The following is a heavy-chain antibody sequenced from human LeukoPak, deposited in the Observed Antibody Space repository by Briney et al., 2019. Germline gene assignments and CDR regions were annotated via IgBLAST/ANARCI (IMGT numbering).Heavy chain of an antibody. V-gene: IGHV4-4*07. D-gene: IGHD5-24*01. CDR2: IYTSGST. CDR3: ARPYLPATRFDY. Sequence: SETLSLTCTVSGGSISSYYWSWIRQPAGKGLEWIGRIYTSGSTNYNPSLKSRVTMSVDTSKNQFSLKLTSVTAADTAVYYCARPYLPATRFDYWGQGTLVTVSS. J-gene: IGHJ4*02. CDR1: GGSISSYY.